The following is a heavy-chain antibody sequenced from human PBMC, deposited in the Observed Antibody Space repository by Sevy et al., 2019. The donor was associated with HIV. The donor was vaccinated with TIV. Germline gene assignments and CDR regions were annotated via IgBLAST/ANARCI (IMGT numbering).Heavy chain of an antibody. CDR2: IKQDGSEK. CDR1: GFTFSSYW. V-gene: IGHV3-7*01. D-gene: IGHD2-15*01. J-gene: IGHJ4*02. Sequence: GGALRLSCAASGFTFSSYWMSWVRQAPGKGLEWVANIKQDGSEKYYVDSVKGRFTISRDNAKNSLYLQMNSLRAEDTAVYYCASSPLSGPPRYFDYWGQGTLVTVSS. CDR3: ASSPLSGPPRYFDY.